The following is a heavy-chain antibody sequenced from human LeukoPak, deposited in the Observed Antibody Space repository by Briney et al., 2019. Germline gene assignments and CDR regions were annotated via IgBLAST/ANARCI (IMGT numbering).Heavy chain of an antibody. CDR3: ARSIAVAGNDAFDI. Sequence: SETLSLTCTVSGGSINSYYWSWLRQPPGKGLEWLGYIYYSGRTNYNPSLKSRVTISVDTSKNQFSLKLTSVTAADTAVYYCARSIAVAGNDAFDIWGRGTMVTVSS. CDR1: GGSINSYY. D-gene: IGHD6-19*01. J-gene: IGHJ3*02. CDR2: IYYSGRT. V-gene: IGHV4-59*01.